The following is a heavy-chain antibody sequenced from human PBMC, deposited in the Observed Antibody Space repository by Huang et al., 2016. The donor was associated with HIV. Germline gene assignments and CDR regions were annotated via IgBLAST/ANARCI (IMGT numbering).Heavy chain of an antibody. CDR3: TTWARTSAVGN. V-gene: IGHV3-15*01. D-gene: IGHD6-25*01. J-gene: IGHJ4*02. CDR2: IKTKDDGGTT. CDR1: GFTFKDAW. Sequence: EVQLVESGGGLVKPGGSLRLSCAASGFTFKDAWMSWVRQTPGKGLEWVGLIKTKDDGGTTYYAAPVKGRFSMSSDDSKNTFDLQMNSLKSEDTAVYYCTTWARTSAVGNWGQGTLVSVSS.